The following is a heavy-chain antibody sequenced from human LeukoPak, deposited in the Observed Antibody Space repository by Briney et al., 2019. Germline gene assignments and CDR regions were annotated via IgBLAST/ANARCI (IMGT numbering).Heavy chain of an antibody. D-gene: IGHD5-18*01. V-gene: IGHV4-38-2*01. Sequence: SETLSLTCAVSGYSISSGYYWGWIRQPPGKGLEWIGSIYHSGSTYYNPSLKSRVTISVDTSKNQFSLKLSSVTAADTAVYYCARLTRGYSYGYVYWGQGTLLTVSS. CDR2: IYHSGST. J-gene: IGHJ4*02. CDR3: ARLTRGYSYGYVY. CDR1: GYSISSGYY.